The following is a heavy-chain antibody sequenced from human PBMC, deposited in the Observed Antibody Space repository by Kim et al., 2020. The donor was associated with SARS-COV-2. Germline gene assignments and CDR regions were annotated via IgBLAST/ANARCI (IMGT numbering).Heavy chain of an antibody. Sequence: PSLKSRVTISVDTSKNQFSLKLSSVTAADTAVYYCARYGDYEDYYYGMDVWGQGTTVTVSS. D-gene: IGHD4-17*01. J-gene: IGHJ6*02. CDR3: ARYGDYEDYYYGMDV. V-gene: IGHV4-4*09.